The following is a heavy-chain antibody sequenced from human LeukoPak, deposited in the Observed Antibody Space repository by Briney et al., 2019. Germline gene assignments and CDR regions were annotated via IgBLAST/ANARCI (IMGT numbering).Heavy chain of an antibody. Sequence: PGGSLRLSCAASGFTFSSYSMNWVRQAPGKGLEWVSYISSSSSTIYYADSVKGRFTISRDNAKNSLYLQMNSLRAEDTAVYYCARVSIVATDYWGQGTLVTVSS. J-gene: IGHJ4*02. D-gene: IGHD5-12*01. CDR1: GFTFSSYS. CDR2: ISSSSSTI. V-gene: IGHV3-48*04. CDR3: ARVSIVATDY.